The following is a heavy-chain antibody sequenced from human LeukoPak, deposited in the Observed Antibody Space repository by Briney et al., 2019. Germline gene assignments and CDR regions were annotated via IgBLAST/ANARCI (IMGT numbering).Heavy chain of an antibody. CDR1: GYTFTSYG. J-gene: IGHJ5*02. CDR2: ISAYNGNT. V-gene: IGHV1-18*01. Sequence: GASVTVSCTASGYTFTSYGISWVRQAPGQGLEWMGWISAYNGNTNYAQKLQGRVTMTTDISTSTAYMELRSLRSDDTAVYYCARAGVLQNWFDPWGQGTLVTVS. D-gene: IGHD2-15*01. CDR3: ARAGVLQNWFDP.